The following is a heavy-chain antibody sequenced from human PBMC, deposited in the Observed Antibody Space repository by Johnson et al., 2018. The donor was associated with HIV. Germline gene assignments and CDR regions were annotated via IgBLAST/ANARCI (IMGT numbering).Heavy chain of an antibody. CDR3: AKDVYSSGFDAFDI. V-gene: IGHV3-43D*03. D-gene: IGHD3-22*01. CDR1: GFTFDDYA. Sequence: VQLVESGGVVVQPGGSLRLSCAASGFTFDDYAMHWVRQAPGKGLEWVSLISWDGGSTYYADSVKGRFTISRDNSKNSLYLQMNSLRAEDTALYYFAKDVYSSGFDAFDIWGQGTMVTVSS. CDR2: ISWDGGST. J-gene: IGHJ3*02.